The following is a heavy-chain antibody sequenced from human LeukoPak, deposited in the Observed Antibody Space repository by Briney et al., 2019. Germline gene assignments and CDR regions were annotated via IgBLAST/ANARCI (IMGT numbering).Heavy chain of an antibody. J-gene: IGHJ4*02. D-gene: IGHD2-15*01. CDR2: IYTSGST. CDR3: ARDSTNTYCYSYYFDY. Sequence: PSETLSLTCTVSGGSISSYYWGWIRQPAGKGLEWIGRIYTSGSTNYNPSLKSRVSISVDKSRNQFSLKLSSVTAADTAVYYCARDSTNTYCYSYYFDYWGQGTLVTVSS. CDR1: GGSISSYY. V-gene: IGHV4-4*07.